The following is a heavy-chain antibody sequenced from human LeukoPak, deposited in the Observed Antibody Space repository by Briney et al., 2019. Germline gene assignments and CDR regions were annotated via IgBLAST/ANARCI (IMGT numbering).Heavy chain of an antibody. D-gene: IGHD6-19*01. CDR3: TRGGGSGWN. J-gene: IGHJ4*02. Sequence: GGSLRLSCAASGFTFSSYWMHWVRQAPGKGLVWVSRINTDGSGTTYADSVKGRFTISRDNAKNTLYLQMNSLRAEDTAVYYCTRGGGSGWNWGQGTLVTVSS. CDR1: GFTFSSYW. CDR2: INTDGSGT. V-gene: IGHV3-74*01.